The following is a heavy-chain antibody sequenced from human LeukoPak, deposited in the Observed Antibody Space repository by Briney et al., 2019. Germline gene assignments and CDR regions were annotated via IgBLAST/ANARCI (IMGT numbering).Heavy chain of an antibody. D-gene: IGHD1-26*01. CDR3: ARGSGSSAWLIDY. J-gene: IGHJ4*02. Sequence: PGGSLRLSCAASGFTFSSYSMNWVRQAPGKGLEWVSSISSSSTYIDYADSVRGRFTISRDDAKNSLFLQMNSLRAEDTALYYCARGSGSSAWLIDYWGQGALVTVSS. V-gene: IGHV3-21*01. CDR1: GFTFSSYS. CDR2: ISSSSTYI.